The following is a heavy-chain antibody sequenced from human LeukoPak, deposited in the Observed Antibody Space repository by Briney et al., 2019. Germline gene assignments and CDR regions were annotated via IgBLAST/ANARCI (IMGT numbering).Heavy chain of an antibody. V-gene: IGHV1-8*01. J-gene: IGHJ5*02. D-gene: IGHD6-6*01. CDR1: GYTFTSYD. CDR3: ARLPSSSSIRARTFDP. Sequence: ASVKVSCKASGYTFTSYDINWVRQATGQGLEWMGWMNPNSGNTGYAQKFQGRVTMTRNTSISTAYMELSSLRSEDTAVYYCARLPSSSSIRARTFDPWGQGTLVTVSS. CDR2: MNPNSGNT.